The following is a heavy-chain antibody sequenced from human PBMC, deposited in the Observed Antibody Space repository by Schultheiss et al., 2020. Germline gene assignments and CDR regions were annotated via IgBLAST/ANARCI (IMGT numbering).Heavy chain of an antibody. CDR3: ARSPVGGDSNYYFDY. CDR1: GGSISSGGYY. Sequence: SCTVSGGSISSGGYYWSWIRQHPGKGLEWIGYIYYSGSTYYNPSLKSRVTISVDTSKNQFSLKLSSVTAADTAVYYCARSPVGGDSNYYFDYWGQGTLVTVSS. J-gene: IGHJ4*02. V-gene: IGHV4-31*03. D-gene: IGHD2-21*01. CDR2: IYYSGST.